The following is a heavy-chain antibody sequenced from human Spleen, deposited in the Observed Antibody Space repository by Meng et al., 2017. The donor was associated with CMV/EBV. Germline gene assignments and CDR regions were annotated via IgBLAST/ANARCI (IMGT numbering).Heavy chain of an antibody. CDR3: ARRPYSNYDFDY. CDR1: GYSFTSYW. D-gene: IGHD4-11*01. Sequence: KVSCKGSGYSFTSYWIGWVRQMPGKGLEWMGIIYPGDSDTRYSPSFQGQVTISADKSINTAYLQWSSLKASDTAIYYCARRPYSNYDFDYWGQGALVTVSS. CDR2: IYPGDSDT. V-gene: IGHV5-51*01. J-gene: IGHJ4*02.